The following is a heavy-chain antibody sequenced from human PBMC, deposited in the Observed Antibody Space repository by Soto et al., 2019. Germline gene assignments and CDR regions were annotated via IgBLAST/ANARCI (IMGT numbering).Heavy chain of an antibody. Sequence: SETLSLTCTVSGGSISSYYWSWIRQPPGKGLEWIGYIYYSGSTNYNPSLKSRVTISVDTPKNQFSLKLSSVTAADTAVYYCARGRYNWNYRENWFDPWGQGTLVTVSS. D-gene: IGHD1-7*01. V-gene: IGHV4-59*01. CDR3: ARGRYNWNYRENWFDP. CDR2: IYYSGST. CDR1: GGSISSYY. J-gene: IGHJ5*02.